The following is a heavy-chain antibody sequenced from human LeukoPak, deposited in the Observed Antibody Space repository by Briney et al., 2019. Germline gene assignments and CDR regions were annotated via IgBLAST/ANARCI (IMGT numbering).Heavy chain of an antibody. Sequence: PGGSLRLSCAASGFIFSSHAMHWVRQAPGKGLEWVSAISGSGGSTYYADSVKGRFTISRDNSKNTLYLQMNSLRAEDTAVYYCAKSWAPDYGDYAVDYWGQGTLVTVSS. D-gene: IGHD4-17*01. CDR1: GFIFSSHA. CDR3: AKSWAPDYGDYAVDY. V-gene: IGHV3-23*01. CDR2: ISGSGGST. J-gene: IGHJ4*02.